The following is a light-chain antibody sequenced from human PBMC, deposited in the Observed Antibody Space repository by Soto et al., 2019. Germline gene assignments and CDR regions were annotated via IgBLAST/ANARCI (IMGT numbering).Light chain of an antibody. J-gene: IGLJ2*01. CDR2: EDD. CDR1: SGSIANNY. Sequence: NFMLTQPHSVSESPGKTVTISCTRSSGSIANNYVQWYQQRPGSAHIAVIHEDDQRPSGVPDRFSGSIDRSSNSASLTISGLKTEDEADYYCQSYDSTNQGVFGGGTKVTVL. CDR3: QSYDSTNQGV. V-gene: IGLV6-57*03.